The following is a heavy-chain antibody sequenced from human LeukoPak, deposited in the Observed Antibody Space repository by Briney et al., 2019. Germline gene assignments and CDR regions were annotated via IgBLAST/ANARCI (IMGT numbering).Heavy chain of an antibody. CDR3: ARDLSIIAVAGGY. Sequence: ASVKVSCKASGYTFTSYCMHWVRQAPGQGLEWMGIINPSGGSTSYAQKFQSRVTMTRDTSTSTAYMELRSLRSDDTAVYYCARDLSIIAVAGGYWGQGTLVTVSS. J-gene: IGHJ4*02. D-gene: IGHD6-19*01. CDR2: INPSGGST. CDR1: GYTFTSYC. V-gene: IGHV1-46*01.